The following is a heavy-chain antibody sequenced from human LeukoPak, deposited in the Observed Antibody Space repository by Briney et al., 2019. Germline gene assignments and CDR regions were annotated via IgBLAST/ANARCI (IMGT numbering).Heavy chain of an antibody. CDR3: ARGGVRTAASSLGY. V-gene: IGHV1-2*02. J-gene: IGHJ4*01. Sequence: GASVPVSFTASGYTFTGYYMHWVRQAPGQGLEWMGWINSNSGDTNYAQKFQGRVTMTRDTSISTAYMELTRLKSDDTAVYYCARGGVRTAASSLGYWGQGTLVTVSS. D-gene: IGHD6-13*01. CDR2: INSNSGDT. CDR1: GYTFTGYY.